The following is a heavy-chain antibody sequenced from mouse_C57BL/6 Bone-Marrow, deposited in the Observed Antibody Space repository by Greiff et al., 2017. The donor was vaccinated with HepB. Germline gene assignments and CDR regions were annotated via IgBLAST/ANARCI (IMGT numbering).Heavy chain of an antibody. CDR3: AREDYYYAMDY. V-gene: IGHV3-6*01. J-gene: IGHJ4*01. Sequence: EVHLVESGPGLVKPSQSLSLTCSVTGYSITSGYYWNWIRQFPGNKLEWMGYISYDGSNNYNPSLKNRISITRDTSKNQFFLKLNSVTTEDTATYYCAREDYYYAMDYWGQGTSVTVSS. CDR1: GYSITSGYY. CDR2: ISYDGSN.